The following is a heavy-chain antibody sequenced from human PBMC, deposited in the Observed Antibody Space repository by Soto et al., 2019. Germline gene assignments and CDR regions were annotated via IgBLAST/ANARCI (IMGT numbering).Heavy chain of an antibody. J-gene: IGHJ4*02. CDR3: ARSSTSANYFDY. Sequence: TLSLTCAVYWAHVRTDYKSWVREHPGKGLEWIGYIYYSGSTYYNPSLKSRVTISVDTSKNQFSLKLSSVTAADTAGYYCARSSTSANYFDYWGQGTLVPVSS. CDR1: WAHVRTDY. V-gene: IGHV4-31*11. CDR2: IYYSGST. D-gene: IGHD2-2*01.